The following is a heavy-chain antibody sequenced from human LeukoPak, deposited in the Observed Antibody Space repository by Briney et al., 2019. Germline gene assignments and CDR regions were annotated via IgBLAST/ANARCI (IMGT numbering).Heavy chain of an antibody. D-gene: IGHD3-22*01. V-gene: IGHV1-69*05. CDR2: IIPIFGTA. J-gene: IGHJ6*03. CDR3: ARVLIIVFGVIVVVIKVPPHYYYYYMDV. CDR1: GGTFSSYA. Sequence: SVKVSCKASGGTFSSYAISWVRQAPGQGLEWMGGIIPIFGTANYAQKFQGRVTITTDESTSTAYMELSSLRSEDTAVYYCARVLIIVFGVIVVVIKVPPHYYYYYMDVWGKGTTVTVPS.